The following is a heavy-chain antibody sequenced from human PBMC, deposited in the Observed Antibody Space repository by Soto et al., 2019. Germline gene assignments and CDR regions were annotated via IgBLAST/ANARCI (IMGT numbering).Heavy chain of an antibody. CDR2: IWYDGSNK. Sequence: QVQLVESGGGVVQPGRSLRLSCAASGFTFSSYGMHWVRQAPGKGLEWVAVIWYDGSNKYYADSVKGRFTISRDNSKNXLXXXXXXXXXXXXXXXXXXXXXXXYYYDTIWGQGTMVTVSS. J-gene: IGHJ3*02. D-gene: IGHD3-22*01. CDR3: XXXXXXYYYDTI. V-gene: IGHV3-33*01. CDR1: GFTFSSYG.